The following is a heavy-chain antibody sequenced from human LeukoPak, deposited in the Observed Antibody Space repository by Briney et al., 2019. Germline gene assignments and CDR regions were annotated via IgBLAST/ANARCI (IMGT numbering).Heavy chain of an antibody. CDR1: GGSISSYY. V-gene: IGHV4-59*08. CDR2: IYYSGST. D-gene: IGHD6-13*01. J-gene: IGHJ3*02. CDR3: ARYDSSSWYEDAFDI. Sequence: SETLSLTCTVSGGSISSYYWSWIRQPPGKGLEWIGYIYYSGSTNYNPSLKSRVTISVDTSKNQFSLKLSSVTAADTAVYYCARYDSSSWYEDAFDIWGQGTMVTVSS.